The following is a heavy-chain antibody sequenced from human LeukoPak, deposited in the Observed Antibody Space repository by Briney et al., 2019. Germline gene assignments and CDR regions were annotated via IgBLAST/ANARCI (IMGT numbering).Heavy chain of an antibody. CDR3: ARAKFVGFGELFRNWFDP. J-gene: IGHJ5*02. D-gene: IGHD3-10*01. Sequence: PGGSLRLSCAASGFTFSSYWMSWVRQAPGKGLEWVANIKQDGSEKYYVDSVKGRFTISRDNAKNSLYLQMNSLRAEDTAVCYCARAKFVGFGELFRNWFDPWGQGTLVTVSS. CDR2: IKQDGSEK. V-gene: IGHV3-7*01. CDR1: GFTFSSYW.